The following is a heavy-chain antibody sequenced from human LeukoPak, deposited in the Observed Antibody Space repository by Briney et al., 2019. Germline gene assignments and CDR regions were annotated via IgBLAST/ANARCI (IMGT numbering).Heavy chain of an antibody. V-gene: IGHV3-48*03. D-gene: IGHD5-12*01. CDR2: ISSSGSTI. J-gene: IGHJ4*02. CDR1: GFTFSNYE. Sequence: GGSLRLSCAAFGFTFSNYEMNWVRQAPGKGLEWVSYISSSGSTIYYADSVKGRFTISRDNAKNSLYLQMNSLRAEDTAGYYCARGSLYVDIVATITCWGQGTLVTVSS. CDR3: ARGSLYVDIVATITC.